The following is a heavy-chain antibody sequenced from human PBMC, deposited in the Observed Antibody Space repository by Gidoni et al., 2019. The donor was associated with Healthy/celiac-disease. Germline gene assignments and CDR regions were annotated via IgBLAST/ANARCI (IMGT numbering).Heavy chain of an antibody. CDR1: GSSLTSYW. V-gene: IGHV5-51*01. Sequence: EVQLVQSGAEVKRPGASLQISCKGSGSSLTSYWLGWVRQMPGKGLAWMGIIYPGDSDTRYSPSFQGQVTISADKSISTAYLQWSSLKAADTAMYYCARQSGSYPSRPPYGMDVWGQGTTVTVSS. J-gene: IGHJ6*02. CDR2: IYPGDSDT. D-gene: IGHD1-26*01. CDR3: ARQSGSYPSRPPYGMDV.